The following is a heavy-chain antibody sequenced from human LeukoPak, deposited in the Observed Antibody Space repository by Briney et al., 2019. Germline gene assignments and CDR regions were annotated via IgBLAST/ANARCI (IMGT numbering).Heavy chain of an antibody. CDR2: FDPEDGET. D-gene: IGHD5-24*01. J-gene: IGHJ5*02. V-gene: IGHV1-24*01. CDR3: ARDNSVRDEAWWFNP. CDR1: GYTLTELS. Sequence: ASVKVSCKVSGYTLTELSMHWVRQAPGKGLEWMGGFDPEDGETIYAQKFQGRVTLTRDMSTGTDYLELSSLRSEDTAVYYCARDNSVRDEAWWFNPWGQGTLVTASS.